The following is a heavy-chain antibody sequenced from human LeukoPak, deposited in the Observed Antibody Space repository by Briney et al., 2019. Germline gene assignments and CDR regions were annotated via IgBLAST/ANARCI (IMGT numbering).Heavy chain of an antibody. CDR1: GFTFSSYW. CDR2: INSDGSST. Sequence: PGGSLRLSCAASGFTFSSYWMHWVRQAPGKGLVWVSRINSDGSSTSYADSVKGRFTISRDNSNNTLYLQMNSLRAEDTAVYYCARDPRIAAAGPYFYYYYMDVWGKGTTVTVSS. CDR3: ARDPRIAAAGPYFYYYYMDV. D-gene: IGHD6-13*01. J-gene: IGHJ6*03. V-gene: IGHV3-74*01.